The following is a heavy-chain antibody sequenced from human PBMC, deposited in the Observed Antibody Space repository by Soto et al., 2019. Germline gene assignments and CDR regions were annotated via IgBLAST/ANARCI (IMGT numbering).Heavy chain of an antibody. CDR1: GGSISSNSYY. CDR3: ASHVHNQGYAYYFES. Sequence: PSETLSLTCTASGGSISSNSYYWGWIRQSPGKGLEWIGSIGYTGTIYYNPSLQSRVTMSVDTSENQISLRLSSMTAADTAVYYCASHVHNQGYAYYFESWSQGTLVTVSS. CDR2: IGYTGTI. V-gene: IGHV4-39*01. D-gene: IGHD5-18*01. J-gene: IGHJ4*02.